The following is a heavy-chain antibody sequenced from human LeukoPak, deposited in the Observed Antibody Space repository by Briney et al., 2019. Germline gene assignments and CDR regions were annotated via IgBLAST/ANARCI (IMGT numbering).Heavy chain of an antibody. D-gene: IGHD5-12*01. CDR3: VRGANL. Sequence: PSETLSLTCTVSGGSISSDCWSWIRQPPGKGLEWIGYIYYSGSTNYNPSLKSRVTISIDTSKNQFSLRLTSVTAADSAVYYCVRGANLWGQGILVTVSS. CDR2: IYYSGST. J-gene: IGHJ5*02. V-gene: IGHV4-59*01. CDR1: GGSISSDC.